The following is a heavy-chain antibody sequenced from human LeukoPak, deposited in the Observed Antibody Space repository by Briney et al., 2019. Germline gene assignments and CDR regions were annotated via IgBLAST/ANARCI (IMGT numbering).Heavy chain of an antibody. V-gene: IGHV3-7*01. CDR1: GFTFSSYW. CDR2: IKQDGSEK. D-gene: IGHD6-13*01. CDR3: ARGQQPPDVFFDY. J-gene: IGHJ4*02. Sequence: GGSLRLSCAASGFTFSSYWMSWVRQAPGKGLEWVANIKQDGSEKYYVDSVKGRFTISRDNAKNSLYLQMNSLRAEDTAVYCCARGQQPPDVFFDYWGQGTLVTVSS.